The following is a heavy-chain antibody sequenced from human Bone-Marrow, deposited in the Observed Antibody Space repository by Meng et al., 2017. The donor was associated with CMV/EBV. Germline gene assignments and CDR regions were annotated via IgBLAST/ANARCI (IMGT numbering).Heavy chain of an antibody. CDR3: ASGDSSWFDP. CDR2: IYYSGST. Sequence: GSLRLSCTVSGGSISSGGYYWSWIRQPPGKGLEWIGYIYYSGSTNYNPSLKSRVTISVDTSKNQFSLKLSSVTAADTAVYYCASGDSSWFDPWGQGTLVTVSS. D-gene: IGHD7-27*01. J-gene: IGHJ5*02. V-gene: IGHV4-61*08. CDR1: GGSISSGGYY.